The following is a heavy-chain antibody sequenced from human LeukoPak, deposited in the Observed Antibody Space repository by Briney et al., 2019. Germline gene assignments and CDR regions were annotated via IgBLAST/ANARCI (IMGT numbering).Heavy chain of an antibody. CDR2: IKPSGGTT. Sequence: ASVKVSCKASGYTFTTYYIHWVRQAPGQGPEWMGLIKPSGGTTIYAHNFQGRVTMTRDTSTSTVYMELSSLRSEDTAVYYCGRGDSNYYYGMDVWGQGATVTVSS. J-gene: IGHJ6*02. D-gene: IGHD2-21*02. V-gene: IGHV1-46*01. CDR3: GRGDSNYYYGMDV. CDR1: GYTFTTYY.